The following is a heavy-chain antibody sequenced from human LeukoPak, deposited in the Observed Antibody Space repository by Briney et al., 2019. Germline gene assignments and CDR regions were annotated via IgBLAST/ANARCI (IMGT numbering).Heavy chain of an antibody. D-gene: IGHD4-17*01. CDR3: ARIGDSGDYDDFAKRLDY. Sequence: GASVKVSCKASGYTFTSYGISWVRQAPGQGLEWMGWISAYNGNTNYAQKLQGRVTMTTDTSTSTAYMELRSLRSDDTAVYYCARIGDSGDYDDFAKRLDYWGQGTLVTVSS. V-gene: IGHV1-18*01. CDR2: ISAYNGNT. J-gene: IGHJ4*02. CDR1: GYTFTSYG.